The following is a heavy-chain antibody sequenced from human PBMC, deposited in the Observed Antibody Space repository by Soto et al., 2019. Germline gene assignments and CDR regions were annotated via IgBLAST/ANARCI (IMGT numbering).Heavy chain of an antibody. Sequence: PGGSLRLSCAASGFTVSSNYMSWVRQAPGKGLEWVSVIYSGGSTYYADSVKGRFTISRDNSKNTLYLQMNSLRAEDTAVYYCARDPRFWSGYYTGLLQYYYYGMDVWGQGTTVTVSS. D-gene: IGHD3-3*01. CDR1: GFTVSSNY. CDR3: ARDPRFWSGYYTGLLQYYYYGMDV. CDR2: IYSGGST. J-gene: IGHJ6*02. V-gene: IGHV3-53*01.